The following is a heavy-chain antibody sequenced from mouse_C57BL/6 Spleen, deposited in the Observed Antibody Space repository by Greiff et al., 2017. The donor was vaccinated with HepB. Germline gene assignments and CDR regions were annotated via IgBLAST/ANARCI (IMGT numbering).Heavy chain of an antibody. CDR1: GYTFTSYR. CDR2: IDPSDSYT. V-gene: IGHV1-50*01. CDR3: AREEHYYGSSYEAMDY. D-gene: IGHD1-1*01. J-gene: IGHJ4*01. Sequence: QVQLQQPGAELVKPGASVKLSCKASGYTFTSYRMQWVKQRPGQGLEWIGEIDPSDSYTNYNQKFKGKATLTVDTSSSTAYMQLSSLTSEDSAVYYCAREEHYYGSSYEAMDYWGQGTSVTVSS.